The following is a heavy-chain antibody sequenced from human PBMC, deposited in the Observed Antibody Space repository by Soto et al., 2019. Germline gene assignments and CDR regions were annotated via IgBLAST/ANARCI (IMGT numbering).Heavy chain of an antibody. CDR1: GGSVSSGSYY. CDR2: IYYSGST. D-gene: IGHD3-22*01. CDR3: ARDLRVVVIEAGYYYYGMDV. J-gene: IGHJ6*02. V-gene: IGHV4-61*01. Sequence: PSETLSLTCTVSGGSVSSGSYYWSWIRQPPGKGLEWIGYIYYSGSTNYNPSLKSRVTISVDTSKNQFSLKLSSVTAADTAVYYCARDLRVVVIEAGYYYYGMDVWGQGTTVTVSS.